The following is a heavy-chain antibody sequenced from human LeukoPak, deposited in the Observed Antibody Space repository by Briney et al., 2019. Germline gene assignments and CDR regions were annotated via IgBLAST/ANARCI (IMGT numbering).Heavy chain of an antibody. CDR2: IYPGDSDT. Sequence: GESLKISCKGSGYSFTNYWIGWVRQMPGKGLEWMGVIYPGDSDTRYSPSFQGQVTTSADKSITTAYLQWSSLKASDTAMYYCARQYSGTYYRSFDYWGQGTLVTVSS. D-gene: IGHD3-10*01. CDR3: ARQYSGTYYRSFDY. V-gene: IGHV5-51*01. J-gene: IGHJ4*02. CDR1: GYSFTNYW.